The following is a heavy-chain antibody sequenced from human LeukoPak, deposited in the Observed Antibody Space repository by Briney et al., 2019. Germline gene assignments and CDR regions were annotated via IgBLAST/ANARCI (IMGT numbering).Heavy chain of an antibody. CDR1: GFTFSSYW. CDR2: INSDGSTT. CDR3: ARGGYYGSGRYYFDS. V-gene: IGHV3-74*01. Sequence: PGGSLRLSCAASGFTFSSYWMHWVRQAPGKGLVWVSRINSDGSTTNYADSVKGRFTISRDNAKNTLYLQMNSLRADDTAVYYCARGGYYGSGRYYFDSWGQGTLVTVSS. D-gene: IGHD3-3*01. J-gene: IGHJ4*02.